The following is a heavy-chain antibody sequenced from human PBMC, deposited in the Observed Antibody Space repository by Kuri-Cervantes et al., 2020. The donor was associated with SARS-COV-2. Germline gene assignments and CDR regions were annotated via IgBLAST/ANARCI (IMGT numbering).Heavy chain of an antibody. D-gene: IGHD2-8*02. CDR3: ARGGGRVATKFMYWFDY. V-gene: IGHV1-69*05. CDR1: GYTFTNYA. Sequence: SVKVSCKASGYTFTNYAISWVRQAPGQRLEWMGWIIPIYGTANYAQKFQGRVTITTDESTSTAYMELSSLRSEDTAVYYCARGGGRVATKFMYWFDYWGQGTLVTVSS. CDR2: IIPIYGTA. J-gene: IGHJ4*02.